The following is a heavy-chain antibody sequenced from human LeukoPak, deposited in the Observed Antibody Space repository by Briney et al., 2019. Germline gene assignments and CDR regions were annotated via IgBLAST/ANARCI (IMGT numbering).Heavy chain of an antibody. Sequence: PSETLSLTCTVSGGSISSSDYYWGWIRQPPGKGLEWIGSISYSGSTYYNPSLKSRITISVETSKNQFSLRVSSLTAADTAVYYCAKDRRSSETNWFDPWGQGILVTVSS. CDR3: AKDRRSSETNWFDP. CDR2: ISYSGST. J-gene: IGHJ5*02. D-gene: IGHD6-13*01. CDR1: GGSISSSDYY. V-gene: IGHV4-39*02.